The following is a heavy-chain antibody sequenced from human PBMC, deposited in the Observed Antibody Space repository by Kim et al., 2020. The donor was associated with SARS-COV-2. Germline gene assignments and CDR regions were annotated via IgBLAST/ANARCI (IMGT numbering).Heavy chain of an antibody. CDR1: GFTFSSYS. V-gene: IGHV3-21*01. CDR2: ISSSSSYI. J-gene: IGHJ6*02. D-gene: IGHD3-10*01. Sequence: GGSLRLSCAASGFTFSSYSMNWVRQAPGKGLEWVSSISSSSSYIYYADSVKGRFTISRDNAKNSLYLQMNSLRAEDTAVYYCARDLLLLWFGESNGMDVWGQGTTVTVSS. CDR3: ARDLLLLWFGESNGMDV.